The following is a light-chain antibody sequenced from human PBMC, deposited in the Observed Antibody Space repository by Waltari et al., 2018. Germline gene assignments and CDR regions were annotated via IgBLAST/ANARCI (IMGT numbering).Light chain of an antibody. CDR3: CSYGFSVV. CDR2: EGS. Sequence: QSALTQPASLSGSPGQSITISCTGTSSDVINYNFLSWYQHHPGEAPKLIIDEGSKRPSGVSDRFSGSKSGYTASLTISGLQAEDEADYYCCSYGFSVVFGGGTKLTVL. J-gene: IGLJ3*02. V-gene: IGLV2-23*01. CDR1: SSDVINYNF.